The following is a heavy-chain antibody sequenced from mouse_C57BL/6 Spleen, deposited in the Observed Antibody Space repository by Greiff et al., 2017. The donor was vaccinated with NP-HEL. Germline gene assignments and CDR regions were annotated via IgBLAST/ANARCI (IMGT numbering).Heavy chain of an antibody. V-gene: IGHV1-69*01. CDR2: IDPSDSST. D-gene: IGHD3-2*02. CDR3: ARSEGQATGFAY. Sequence: QVQLQQPGPELVMPGASVKLSCKASGYSFTSYRMHWVKQRPGQGLEWIGVIDPSDSSTIYNQKFKGKSTLTVDKSSSTAYMQLSSLTSEDSAVYYCARSEGQATGFAYWGQGTLVTVSA. CDR1: GYSFTSYR. J-gene: IGHJ3*01.